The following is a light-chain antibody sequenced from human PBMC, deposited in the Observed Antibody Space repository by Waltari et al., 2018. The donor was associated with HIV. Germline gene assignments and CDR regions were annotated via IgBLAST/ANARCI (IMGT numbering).Light chain of an antibody. CDR3: WGDDGVGSNVVVV. CDR1: FGYSTYN. J-gene: IGLJ2*01. V-gene: IGLV9-49*01. Sequence: QPVLTQPPSPSASLGASATLTCTLSFGYSTYNVDWYQQRPGKGPRFVVRVGNGGIVRSKGEDIRVRFSVLGSGLSRSLTIKNSQEGDEGEDHCWGDDGVGSNVVVVFGGGTKLTVL. CDR2: VGNGGIVR.